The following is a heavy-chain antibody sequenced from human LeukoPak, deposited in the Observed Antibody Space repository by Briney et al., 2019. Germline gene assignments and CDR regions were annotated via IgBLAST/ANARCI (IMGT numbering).Heavy chain of an antibody. D-gene: IGHD2-15*01. Sequence: ASVKVSCKASGYTFTSYDINWVRQATGQGLEWMGWMNPNSGNTGYAQKFQGRVTMTRNTSISTAYMELSSLRSEDTAVYYCAREATDSGGSCYSCDYYGMDVWGQGTTVTVSS. CDR3: AREATDSGGSCYSCDYYGMDV. V-gene: IGHV1-8*01. CDR1: GYTFTSYD. J-gene: IGHJ6*02. CDR2: MNPNSGNT.